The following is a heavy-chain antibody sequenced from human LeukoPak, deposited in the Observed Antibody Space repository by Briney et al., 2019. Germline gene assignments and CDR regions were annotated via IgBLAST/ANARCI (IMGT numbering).Heavy chain of an antibody. Sequence: SETLSLTCTVSGDSISSTSYYWGWLRQPPGKGLEWIGSIYYSGNTYYSRSLKSRVTISVGTPKTQFSLKLSSVTAADTAVYYCAADSSGYYYGPYWGQGTLVTVSS. D-gene: IGHD3-22*01. J-gene: IGHJ4*02. CDR1: GDSISSTSYY. CDR3: AADSSGYYYGPY. CDR2: IYYSGNT. V-gene: IGHV4-39*01.